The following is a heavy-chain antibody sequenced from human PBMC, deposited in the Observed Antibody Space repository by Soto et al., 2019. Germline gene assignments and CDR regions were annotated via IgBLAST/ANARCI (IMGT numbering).Heavy chain of an antibody. CDR2: IEGSGEIT. Sequence: PGGSLRLSCAASGFMFSTTDMSWVRQAPGKGLEWLTTIEGSGEITYYADSVKGRFTISRDNSKSTVYLQMDSLTADDTAVYFCVKNSGWLNTWGQGTTVTVSS. CDR3: VKNSGWLNT. V-gene: IGHV3-23*01. D-gene: IGHD3-10*01. J-gene: IGHJ5*02. CDR1: GFMFSTTD.